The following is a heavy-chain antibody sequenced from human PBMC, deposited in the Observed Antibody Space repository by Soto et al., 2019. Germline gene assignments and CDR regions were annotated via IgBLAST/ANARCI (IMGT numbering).Heavy chain of an antibody. CDR3: AKGLPDYDSSGYYSFDY. CDR1: GFTFSSYG. D-gene: IGHD3-22*01. V-gene: IGHV3-30*18. J-gene: IGHJ4*02. CDR2: ISYDGSNK. Sequence: GGSLRLSCAASGFTFSSYGIHWVRQAPGKGLEWVAVISYDGSNKYYADSVKGQFTISRDNSKNTLYLQMNSLRAEDTAVYYCAKGLPDYDSSGYYSFDYWGQGTLVTVSS.